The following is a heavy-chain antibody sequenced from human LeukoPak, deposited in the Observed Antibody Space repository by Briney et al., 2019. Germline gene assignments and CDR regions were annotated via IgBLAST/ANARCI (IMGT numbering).Heavy chain of an antibody. D-gene: IGHD3-22*01. CDR3: ARLPYDTSASYYCDY. Sequence: SETLSLTCTVSGGSISSGGYYWSWIRQHPGKGLEWIGYIYYSGSTYYNPSLESRVTISVDTSNNKFSLKLGSVTAADTAVYYCARLPYDTSASYYCDYWGQGTLVSVSS. CDR1: GGSISSGGYY. J-gene: IGHJ4*02. CDR2: IYYSGST. V-gene: IGHV4-31*03.